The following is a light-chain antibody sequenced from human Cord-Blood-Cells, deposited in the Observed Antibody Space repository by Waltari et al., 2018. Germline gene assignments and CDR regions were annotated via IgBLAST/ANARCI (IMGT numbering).Light chain of an antibody. CDR1: SSDVGGYNF. V-gene: IGLV2-14*01. Sequence: QSALTQPASVSGSPGQSIPISCTGTSSDVGGYNFVSWYQQPPGKAPKLMIYDVRNRPSGVSNRFSGSKSGNTASLTISGLQAEDEADYYCSSYTSSSTPVVFGGGTKLTVL. CDR2: DVR. J-gene: IGLJ2*01. CDR3: SSYTSSSTPVV.